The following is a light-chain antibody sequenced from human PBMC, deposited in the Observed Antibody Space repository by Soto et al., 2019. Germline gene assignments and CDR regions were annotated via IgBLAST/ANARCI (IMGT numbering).Light chain of an antibody. J-gene: IGLJ1*01. CDR2: EVN. Sequence: QLVLTQPASVSGSPGQSITISCTGSSSDVGGYKYVSWYQQHPGKAPKLMIFEVNNRPSGVSNRFSGSKSGNTASLTISGLRAEDEADYYCTSHTSTSTLYVFGTGTKLTVL. CDR3: TSHTSTSTLYV. CDR1: SSDVGGYKY. V-gene: IGLV2-14*01.